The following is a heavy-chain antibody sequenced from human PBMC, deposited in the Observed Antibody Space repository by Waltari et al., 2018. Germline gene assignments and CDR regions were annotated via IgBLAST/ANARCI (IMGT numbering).Heavy chain of an antibody. J-gene: IGHJ6*02. CDR1: EFTFSTYV. CDR2: ISYNARNI. Sequence: QVQLVESGGGVVQPGRSLRLSCAASEFTFSTYVMHWVRQAQGKGLEWVAVISYNARNIYYVDAVKGRFTISRDNSKKALYLQMDSLRAEDTAVYYCARDYCDRTYCHGMDVWGQGTTVTVSS. D-gene: IGHD2-21*01. CDR3: ARDYCDRTYCHGMDV. V-gene: IGHV3-30*04.